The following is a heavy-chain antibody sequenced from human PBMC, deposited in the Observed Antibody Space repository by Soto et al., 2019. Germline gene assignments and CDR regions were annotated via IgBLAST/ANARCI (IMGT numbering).Heavy chain of an antibody. V-gene: IGHV4-59*01. CDR1: GGSISSYY. CDR2: IYYSGST. Sequence: PSETLSLTCTVSGGSISSYYWSWIRQPPGKGLEWIGYIYYSGSTNYNPSLKSRVTISVDTSKNQFSLKLSSVTAADTAVYYCARNPEFGELIGILDYWGQGPLVTVSS. J-gene: IGHJ4*02. CDR3: ARNPEFGELIGILDY. D-gene: IGHD3-10*01.